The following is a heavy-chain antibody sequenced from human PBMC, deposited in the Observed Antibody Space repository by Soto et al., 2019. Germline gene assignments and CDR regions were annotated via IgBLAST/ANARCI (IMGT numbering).Heavy chain of an antibody. CDR1: GFTFRNYW. CDR3: AGGGVEPFDY. J-gene: IGHJ4*02. Sequence: EVQLVESGGGLVQSGGSLRLSCAASGFTFRNYWMHWVRQAPGKGVVWVSRISDYGRVNYADSVEGRVTIARDDGKSELYHEMSSLRLEDTAVYYCAGGGVEPFDYWGQGALVPVSS. D-gene: IGHD3-3*01. V-gene: IGHV3-74*01. CDR2: ISDYGRV.